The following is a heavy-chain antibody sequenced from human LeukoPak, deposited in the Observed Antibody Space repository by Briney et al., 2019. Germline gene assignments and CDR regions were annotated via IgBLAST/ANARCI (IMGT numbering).Heavy chain of an antibody. CDR2: IKQDGSEK. CDR3: ARMRGMTHNWFDP. Sequence: GGSLRLSCAASGFTFSSYWMSWVRQAPGKGLEWVANIKQDGSEKYYVDSVKGRFTISRDNAKNSLYLQMNSLRAEDTAVCYCARMRGMTHNWFDPWGQGTLVTVSS. CDR1: GFTFSSYW. D-gene: IGHD1-20*01. J-gene: IGHJ5*02. V-gene: IGHV3-7*01.